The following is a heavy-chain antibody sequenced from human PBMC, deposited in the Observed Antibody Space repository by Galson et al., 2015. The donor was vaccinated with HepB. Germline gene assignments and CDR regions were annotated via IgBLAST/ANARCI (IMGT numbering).Heavy chain of an antibody. V-gene: IGHV3-23*01. J-gene: IGHJ4*02. CDR1: GFTFSRYS. Sequence: SLRLSCAASGFTFSRYSMNWVRQAPGKGLEWVSVIWGSGSTIYYADSVKGRFTISRDNPKNTVYLQMNSLRVEDTAVYYCAKDYSPDSGYDIDDWGQGTLVTVSS. CDR3: AKDYSPDSGYDIDD. D-gene: IGHD5-12*01. CDR2: IWGSGSTI.